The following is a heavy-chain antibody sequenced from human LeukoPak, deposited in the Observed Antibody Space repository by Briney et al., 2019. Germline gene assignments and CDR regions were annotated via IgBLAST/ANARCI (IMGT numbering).Heavy chain of an antibody. CDR1: GYTFTSYA. CDR2: INAGNGNT. Sequence: ASVKVSCKASGYTFTSYAMHWVRQAPGQRLEWMGWINAGNGNTKYSQEFQGRVTITRDTSASTAYMELSSLRSEDTAVYYCARDGALVGATEQYFDYWGQGTLVTVSS. D-gene: IGHD1-26*01. J-gene: IGHJ4*02. CDR3: ARDGALVGATEQYFDY. V-gene: IGHV1-3*01.